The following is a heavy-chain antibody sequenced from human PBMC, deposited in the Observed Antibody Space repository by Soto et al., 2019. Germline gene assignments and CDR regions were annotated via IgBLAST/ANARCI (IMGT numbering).Heavy chain of an antibody. J-gene: IGHJ6*02. V-gene: IGHV1-69*13. CDR1: GGTFSSYS. D-gene: IGHD3-10*01. CDR3: ARGDFRGVITYYYYYGMDV. CDR2: IIPIFGTA. Sequence: SVKVSCKASGGTFSSYSISWVRQAPGQGLEWMGGIIPIFGTANYAQKFQGRVTITADESTSTAYMELSSLRSEDTAVYYCARGDFRGVITYYYYYGMDVWGQGTTVTVSS.